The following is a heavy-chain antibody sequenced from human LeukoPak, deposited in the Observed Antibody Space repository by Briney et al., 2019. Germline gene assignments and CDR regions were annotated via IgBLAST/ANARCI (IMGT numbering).Heavy chain of an antibody. CDR3: ANHFACGSTSCPPFDS. CDR1: GFTFNTYS. V-gene: IGHV3-21*01. Sequence: WGSVRLYCAASGFTFNTYSMNWLRQAPGKGLEWVSSISDNSNYIYYSDSVEGRFTISRDNAKNSLYLQMISLRVEDTAVYYCANHFACGSTSCPPFDSWGQGTLVTVSS. CDR2: ISDNSNYI. D-gene: IGHD2-2*01. J-gene: IGHJ4*02.